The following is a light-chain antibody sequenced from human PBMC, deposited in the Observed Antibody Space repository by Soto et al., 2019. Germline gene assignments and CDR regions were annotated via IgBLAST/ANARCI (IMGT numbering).Light chain of an antibody. Sequence: QLVLTQPPSASGTPGRRVTISCSGSSSSIGSNTVNWYQQLPGTAPKLLIFSDNERPSGVPARFSGSKSGTSASLAISGLQSEDEADYYCAAWDDSLDGFVFGAGTKVTVL. J-gene: IGLJ1*01. CDR2: SDN. CDR1: SSSIGSNT. CDR3: AAWDDSLDGFV. V-gene: IGLV1-44*01.